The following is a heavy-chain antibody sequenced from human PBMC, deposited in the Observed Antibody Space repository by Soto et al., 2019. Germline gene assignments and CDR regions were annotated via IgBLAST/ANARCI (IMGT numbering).Heavy chain of an antibody. CDR3: ARHSSRYCSGGSCYLSEAWFDP. Sequence: SQTLSLTCTVSGGSISSSSYYWGWIRQPPGKGLEWIGSIYYSGSTYYNPSLKSRVPISVDTSKNQFSLKLSSVTAADTAVYYCARHSSRYCSGGSCYLSEAWFDPWGQGTLVTVSS. CDR2: IYYSGST. D-gene: IGHD2-15*01. J-gene: IGHJ5*02. V-gene: IGHV4-39*01. CDR1: GGSISSSSYY.